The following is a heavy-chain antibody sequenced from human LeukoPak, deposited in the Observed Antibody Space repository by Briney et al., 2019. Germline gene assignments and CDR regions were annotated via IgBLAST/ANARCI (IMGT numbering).Heavy chain of an antibody. CDR1: GGSISSSSYY. J-gene: IGHJ5*02. Sequence: SETLSLTCTVSGGSISSSSYYWGWIRQPPGKGLEWIGSIYYSGSTYYNPSLKSRVTISVDTSKNQFSLKLSSVTAADTAVYYCARVEDQTGGPDYGGIAGYWFDPWGQGTLVTVSS. CDR2: IYYSGST. CDR3: ARVEDQTGGPDYGGIAGYWFDP. D-gene: IGHD4-23*01. V-gene: IGHV4-39*01.